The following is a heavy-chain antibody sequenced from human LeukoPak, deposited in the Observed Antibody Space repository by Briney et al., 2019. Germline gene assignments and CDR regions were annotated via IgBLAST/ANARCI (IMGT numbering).Heavy chain of an antibody. CDR2: MNPNSGNT. V-gene: IGHV1-8*01. D-gene: IGHD2-2*01. CDR3: ARVGPTDCSSTSCSSSFDY. J-gene: IGHJ4*02. CDR1: GYTFTSYD. Sequence: ASVKVSCKASGYTFTSYDINWVRQATGQGLEWMGWMNPNSGNTGYAQKFQGRVTMTRNISISTAYMELSSLRSEDTAVYYCARVGPTDCSSTSCSSSFDYWGQGTLVTVSS.